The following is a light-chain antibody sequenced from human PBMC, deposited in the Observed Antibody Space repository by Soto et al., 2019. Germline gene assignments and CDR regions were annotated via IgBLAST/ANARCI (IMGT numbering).Light chain of an antibody. V-gene: IGKV3-11*01. CDR1: ENVRTF. CDR2: DAS. CDR3: QQRSNWRIT. Sequence: EVVLTQSPATLSLSPGERATLSCRASENVRTFVDWYQQKPGQAPRLLIYDASNRATGIPARFSGSGSGTDFTLTISSLEPEDFAVYYCQQRSNWRITFGQGTRLEIK. J-gene: IGKJ5*01.